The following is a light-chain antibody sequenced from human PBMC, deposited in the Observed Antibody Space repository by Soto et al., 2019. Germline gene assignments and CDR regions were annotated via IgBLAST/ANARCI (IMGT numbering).Light chain of an antibody. Sequence: QSALTQPPSVSGAPGQRVTISCTESSSNIGAGYDVHWYQQLPGTAPKLLIYGNSNRPSGVPDRFSGSKSGTSASLAITGLQAEDEADYYCQSYDSSLRGWVFGGGTKLTVL. V-gene: IGLV1-40*01. CDR3: QSYDSSLRGWV. CDR2: GNS. CDR1: SSNIGAGYD. J-gene: IGLJ3*02.